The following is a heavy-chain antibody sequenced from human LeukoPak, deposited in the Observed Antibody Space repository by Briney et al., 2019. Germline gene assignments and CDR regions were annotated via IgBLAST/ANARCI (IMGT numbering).Heavy chain of an antibody. V-gene: IGHV3-48*03. CDR1: GFDLGLYD. D-gene: IGHD3-22*01. J-gene: IGHJ6*01. Sequence: PGRSLRLSCAASGFDLGLYDANRGCDAPGKGLEWIFHICVPAATIYYGASVEGRFTIPRNDAKTTLFLQMTSLRAENTAIYSCAKDFPHHYETSHGMYLSGQGNTGTVS. CDR3: AKDFPHHYETSHGMYL. CDR2: ICVPAATI.